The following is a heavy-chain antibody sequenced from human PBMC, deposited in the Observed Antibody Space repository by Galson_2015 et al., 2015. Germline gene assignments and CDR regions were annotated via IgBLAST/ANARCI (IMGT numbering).Heavy chain of an antibody. J-gene: IGHJ4*02. D-gene: IGHD4-17*01. CDR1: GFTFSSYS. CDR3: ARAVWTTVISTFDY. CDR2: ISSSSSTI. V-gene: IGHV3-48*02. Sequence: SLRLSCAASGFTFSSYSMNWVRQAPGKGLEWVSYISSSSSTIYYADSVKGRFTISRDNAKNSLYLQMNSLRDEDTAVYYCARAVWTTVISTFDYWGQGTLVTVSS.